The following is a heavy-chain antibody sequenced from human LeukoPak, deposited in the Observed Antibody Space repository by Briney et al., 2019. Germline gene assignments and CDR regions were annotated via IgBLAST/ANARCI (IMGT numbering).Heavy chain of an antibody. Sequence: SETLSLACTVPGGSINTYYWSWIRQPPGKGLEWIGYIYYSGSTNYNPSLKSRVTISIYTSKIQFSLKLTSVTAADTAVYYCAREHYTSGWYIRDWGQGTLVTVSS. J-gene: IGHJ4*02. D-gene: IGHD6-19*01. CDR3: AREHYTSGWYIRD. CDR1: GGSINTYY. V-gene: IGHV4-59*01. CDR2: IYYSGST.